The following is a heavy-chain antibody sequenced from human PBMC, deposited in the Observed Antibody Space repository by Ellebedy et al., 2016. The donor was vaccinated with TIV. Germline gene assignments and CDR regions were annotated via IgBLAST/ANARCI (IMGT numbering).Heavy chain of an antibody. CDR2: ISSDGADI. CDR3: ARDALTLYCSGGSCHRAIAEYFQH. V-gene: IGHV3-21*01. CDR1: GFTLSSYV. D-gene: IGHD2-15*01. Sequence: GESLKISCAASGFTLSSYVMSWVRQAPGKRLERVAAISSDGADIYYADSVKGRFTISRDNAKNSLYLQMNSLRAEDTAVYYCARDALTLYCSGGSCHRAIAEYFQHWGQGTLVTVSS. J-gene: IGHJ1*01.